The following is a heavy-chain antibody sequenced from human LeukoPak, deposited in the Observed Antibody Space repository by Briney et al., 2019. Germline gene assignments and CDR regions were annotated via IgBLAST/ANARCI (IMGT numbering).Heavy chain of an antibody. J-gene: IGHJ4*02. V-gene: IGHV3-66*01. CDR3: ARDRSSSSFYFDY. CDR1: GFTVSSNY. CDR2: IYSGGST. Sequence: GGSLRLSCAASGFTVSSNYMSWVRQAPGKGLEWVSVIYSGGSTYYADSVKGRFTISRDNSKNTLYLQMNSLRAEDTAVYYCARDRSSSSFYFDYWGQGTLVTVSS. D-gene: IGHD6-6*01.